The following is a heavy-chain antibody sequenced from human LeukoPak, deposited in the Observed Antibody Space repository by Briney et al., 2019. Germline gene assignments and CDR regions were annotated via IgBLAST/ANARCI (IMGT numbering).Heavy chain of an antibody. D-gene: IGHD5-24*01. J-gene: IGHJ4*02. Sequence: ASVKVSCKASGYTFTSYGISWVRQAPGQGLEWMGWISAYNGNTNYAQKLQGRVTMTTDTSTSTVYMELRSLRSDDTAVYYCARDRNGDNKGDYGGQGTLVIVS. CDR3: ARDRNGDNKGDY. CDR2: ISAYNGNT. CDR1: GYTFTSYG. V-gene: IGHV1-18*01.